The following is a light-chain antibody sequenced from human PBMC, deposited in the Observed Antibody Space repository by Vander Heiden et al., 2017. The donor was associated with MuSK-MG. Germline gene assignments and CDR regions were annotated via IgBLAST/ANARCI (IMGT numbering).Light chain of an antibody. CDR1: SSDVGGYNY. J-gene: IGLJ1*01. CDR3: CSYAGSYTFVV. V-gene: IGLV2-11*01. Sequence: QSALTQPRSVSGSPGQSVTISCTGTSSDVGGYNYVSWYQQHPGKAPKLMIYDVSKRPSGVPDRFSGSKSGNTDSLTISGLQAEDEADYYCCSYAGSYTFVVFGTGTKLTVL. CDR2: DVS.